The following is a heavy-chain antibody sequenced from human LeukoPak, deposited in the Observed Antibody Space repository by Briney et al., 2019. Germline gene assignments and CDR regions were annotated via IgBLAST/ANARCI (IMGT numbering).Heavy chain of an antibody. Sequence: SETLSLTCTVSGGFVSSGSYYWSWIRQPPGKGLEWIGYIYYSGSTNYNPSLKSRVTISVDTSKNQFSLKLSSVTAADTAVYYCARVSSSGRHPAFDYWGQGTLVTVSS. V-gene: IGHV4-61*01. D-gene: IGHD6-19*01. CDR1: GGFVSSGSYY. J-gene: IGHJ4*02. CDR3: ARVSSSGRHPAFDY. CDR2: IYYSGST.